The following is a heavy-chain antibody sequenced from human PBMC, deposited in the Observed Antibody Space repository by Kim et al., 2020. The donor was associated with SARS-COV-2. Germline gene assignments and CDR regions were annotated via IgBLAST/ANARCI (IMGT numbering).Heavy chain of an antibody. D-gene: IGHD6-19*01. V-gene: IGHV4-34*01. Sequence: TSRVTISVDTSKNQFSLKLSSVTAADTAVYYCASTIAVAGTGAYYYGMDVWGQGTTVTVSS. CDR3: ASTIAVAGTGAYYYGMDV. J-gene: IGHJ6*02.